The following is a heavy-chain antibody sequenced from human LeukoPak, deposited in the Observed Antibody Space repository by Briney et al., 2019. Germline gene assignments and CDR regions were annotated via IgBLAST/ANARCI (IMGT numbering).Heavy chain of an antibody. V-gene: IGHV4-31*03. Sequence: PSETLSLTCTVSGASISSGGYYWSWIRQHPGKGLEWIGYISYSGSTYYNPSLKSRVTISVDTSKNQFSLKLNSVTAADTAVYYCAAPRRGPHTLMDPRDAFDIWGQGTMVTVSS. CDR3: AAPRRGPHTLMDPRDAFDI. CDR2: ISYSGST. D-gene: IGHD5-18*01. J-gene: IGHJ3*02. CDR1: GASISSGGYY.